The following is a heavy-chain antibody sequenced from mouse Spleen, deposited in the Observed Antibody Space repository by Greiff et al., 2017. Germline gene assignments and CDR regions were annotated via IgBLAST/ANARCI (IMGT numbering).Heavy chain of an antibody. CDR1: GYTFTDYY. V-gene: IGHV1-76*01. D-gene: IGHD2-1*01. J-gene: IGHJ4*01. CDR2: IYPGSGNT. Sequence: VKLQQSGAELVRPGASVKLSCKASGYTFTDYYINWVKQRPGQGLEWIARIYPGSGNTYYNEKFKGKATLTAEKSSSTAYMQLSSLTSEDSAVYFCARGTDLLWMDYWGQGTSVTVSS. CDR3: ARGTDLLWMDY.